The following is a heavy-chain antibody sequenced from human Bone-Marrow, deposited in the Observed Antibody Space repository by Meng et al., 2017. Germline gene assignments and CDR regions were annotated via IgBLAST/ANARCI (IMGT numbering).Heavy chain of an antibody. D-gene: IGHD1-26*01. Sequence: GESLKISCDASGFTFSSYSMNWVRQAPGKGLEWVSSISSSSSYIYYADSVKGRFTISRDNAKNSLYLQMNSLRAEDTAVYYCARDPPAGIVGATSWGQGTLVTVSS. J-gene: IGHJ4*02. CDR3: ARDPPAGIVGATS. CDR1: GFTFSSYS. V-gene: IGHV3-21*01. CDR2: ISSSSSYI.